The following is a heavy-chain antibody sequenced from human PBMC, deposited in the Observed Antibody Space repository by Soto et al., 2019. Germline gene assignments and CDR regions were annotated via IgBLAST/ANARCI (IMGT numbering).Heavy chain of an antibody. J-gene: IGHJ6*02. CDR1: GFTFSLYG. CDR2: ISGLSSFI. V-gene: IGHV3-21*06. CDR3: ARDPQQRLADSYYYGMDV. Sequence: GSLRLPCAASGFTFSLYGMNWVRQGPWKGLELVSSISGLSSFIYYADSVKGRFTVSRDNAKNSLFVQMNSLTAEDTAVYYCARDPQQRLADSYYYGMDVWGQGTTVTVSS. D-gene: IGHD6-25*01.